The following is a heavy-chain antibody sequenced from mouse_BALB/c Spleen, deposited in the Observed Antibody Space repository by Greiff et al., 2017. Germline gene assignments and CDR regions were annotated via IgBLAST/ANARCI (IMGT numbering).Heavy chain of an antibody. CDR1: GYSITSGYY. CDR2: ISYDGSN. J-gene: IGHJ4*01. D-gene: IGHD2-2*01. Sequence: VQLKESGPGLVKPSQSLSLTCSVTGYSITSGYYWNWIRQFPGNKLEWMGYISYDGSNNYNPSLKNRISITRDTSKNQFFLKLNSVTTEDTATYYCARAYGYGYYYAMDYWGQGTSVTVSS. CDR3: ARAYGYGYYYAMDY. V-gene: IGHV3-6*02.